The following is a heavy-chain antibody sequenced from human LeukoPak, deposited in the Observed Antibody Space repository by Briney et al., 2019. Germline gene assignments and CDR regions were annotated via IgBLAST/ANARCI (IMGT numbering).Heavy chain of an antibody. CDR1: GGSISSSSYY. D-gene: IGHD3-10*01. Sequence: SETLSLTCTVSGGSISSSSYYWGRIRQPPGKGLGWIGSIYYSGSTYYNPSLKSRVTISVDTSKNQFSLKLSSVTAADTAVYYCARVGPYKITMVRGIMGYFDFWGQGNLVTVSS. V-gene: IGHV4-39*07. CDR2: IYYSGST. CDR3: ARVGPYKITMVRGIMGYFDF. J-gene: IGHJ4*02.